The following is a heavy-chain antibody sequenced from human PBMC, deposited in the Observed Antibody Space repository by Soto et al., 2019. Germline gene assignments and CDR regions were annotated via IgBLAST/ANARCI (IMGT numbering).Heavy chain of an antibody. Sequence: SETLSLTCTVSGVSIHNSHSFWAWIRQPPGKGLQFIASVYHNGGAHYNSSLKSRVTISVDTANNQVSLRLRSLTAADTAFYYCGRVVEGATRHTDPDSWGQGILVTVSS. CDR1: GVSIHNSHSF. V-gene: IGHV4-39*01. CDR3: GRVVEGATRHTDPDS. CDR2: VYHNGGA. J-gene: IGHJ5*01. D-gene: IGHD2-21*01.